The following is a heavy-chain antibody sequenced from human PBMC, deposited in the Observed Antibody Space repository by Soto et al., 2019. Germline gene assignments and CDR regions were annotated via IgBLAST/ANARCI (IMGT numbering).Heavy chain of an antibody. V-gene: IGHV3-13*01. Sequence: PGGSLRLSCTASGFTFSSYGMHWVRQSTGKGLEWVSAIGTAGDTYYPGSVKGRFTISRENAKNSLYLQMNSLRAGDTAVYYCARGDDSSSSRNWFDPWGQGTLVTVSS. J-gene: IGHJ5*02. CDR3: ARGDDSSSSRNWFDP. D-gene: IGHD6-6*01. CDR1: GFTFSSYG. CDR2: IGTAGDT.